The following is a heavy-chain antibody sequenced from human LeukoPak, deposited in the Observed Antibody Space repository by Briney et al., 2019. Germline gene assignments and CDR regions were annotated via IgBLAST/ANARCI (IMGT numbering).Heavy chain of an antibody. CDR1: GFTFSSYA. CDR3: ARDAYCSSTSCDDY. V-gene: IGHV3-21*01. D-gene: IGHD2-2*01. Sequence: PGGSLRLSCAGSGFTFSSYAMNWVRQAPGKGLEWVSSISSSSSYIYYADSVKGRFTISRDNAKNSLYLQMNSLRAEDTAVYYCARDAYCSSTSCDDYWGQGTLVTVSS. J-gene: IGHJ4*02. CDR2: ISSSSSYI.